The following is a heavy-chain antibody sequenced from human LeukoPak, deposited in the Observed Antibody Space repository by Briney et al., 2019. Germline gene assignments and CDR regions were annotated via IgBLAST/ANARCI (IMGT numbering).Heavy chain of an antibody. CDR2: TWYDGSKQ. J-gene: IGHJ4*02. CDR3: ARDNVGATLDY. CDR1: GFALRSYG. V-gene: IGHV3-33*01. Sequence: GGSLRLSCAASGFALRSYGMHWVRQAPGKGLEWVAITWYDGSKQYYADTVKGRFTISRDNSKNTLFLQMNSLRAEDTAAYYCARDNVGATLDYWGQGTLVTVSS. D-gene: IGHD1-26*01.